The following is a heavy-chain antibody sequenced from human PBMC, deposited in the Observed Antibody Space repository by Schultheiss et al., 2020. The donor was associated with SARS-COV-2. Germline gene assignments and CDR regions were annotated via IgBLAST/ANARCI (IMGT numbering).Heavy chain of an antibody. J-gene: IGHJ6*02. CDR2: ISGYNGDT. V-gene: IGHV1-18*01. D-gene: IGHD6-6*01. Sequence: ASVKVSCKVSGYTLTELSMHWVRQAPGQGLEWMSWISGYNGDTKYAQKLQGRVTMTTDTSTSTAYMELRSLRSDDTAVYYCARPIEQLGRMNYYYYYYGMDVWGQGTTVTVSS. CDR1: GYTLTELS. CDR3: ARPIEQLGRMNYYYYYYGMDV.